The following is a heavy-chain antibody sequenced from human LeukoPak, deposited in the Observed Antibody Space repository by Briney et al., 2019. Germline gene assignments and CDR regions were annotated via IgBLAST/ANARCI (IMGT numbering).Heavy chain of an antibody. CDR1: GFTFSSNW. V-gene: IGHV3-74*01. D-gene: IGHD2-21*01. CDR3: ARDLDSSS. J-gene: IGHJ5*02. Sequence: GGSLRLSCAASGFTFSSNWMHWVRQAPGKGLVRVSRINSDGSTTNYADSVQGRFTISRDNAKNTLYLQMNSLRAEDTAVYYCARDLDSSSWGQGTLVTVSS. CDR2: INSDGSTT.